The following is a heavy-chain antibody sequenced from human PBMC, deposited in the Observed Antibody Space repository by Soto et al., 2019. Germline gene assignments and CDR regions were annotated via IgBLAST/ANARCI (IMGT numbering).Heavy chain of an antibody. Sequence: SETLSLTCAVSSGSISSSNWWSWVRQPPGKGLEWIGEIYHSGSTNYNPSLKSRVTISVDKSKNQFSLKLSSVTAADTAVYYCARVPMAGTQYYYYGMDVWGQGTTVTVSS. CDR3: ARVPMAGTQYYYYGMDV. D-gene: IGHD6-19*01. CDR2: IYHSGST. J-gene: IGHJ6*02. V-gene: IGHV4-4*02. CDR1: SGSISSSNW.